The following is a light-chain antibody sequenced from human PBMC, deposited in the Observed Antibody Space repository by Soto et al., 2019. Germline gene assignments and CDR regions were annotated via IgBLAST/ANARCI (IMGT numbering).Light chain of an antibody. CDR2: KAS. Sequence: DIHMTQSPSTLSGSVGYMFTITCRASQTISSWLAWYQQKPGKAPKLLIYKASTLKSGVPSRFRGSGSGTEFTLTISSLQPDDFATYYCQHYNSYSEAFGQGTKVDIK. V-gene: IGKV1-5*03. J-gene: IGKJ1*01. CDR3: QHYNSYSEA. CDR1: QTISSW.